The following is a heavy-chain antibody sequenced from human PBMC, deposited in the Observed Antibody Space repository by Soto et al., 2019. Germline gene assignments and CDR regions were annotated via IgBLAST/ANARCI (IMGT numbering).Heavy chain of an antibody. J-gene: IGHJ5*02. Sequence: TGGSLRLSCAASGFTFSSYWMHWVRQAPGKGLVWVSRINSDGSSTSYADSVKGRFTISRDNAKNTLYLQMNSLRAEDTAVYYCARGGSGWYLNNWFDPWGQGTLVTVSS. CDR2: INSDGSST. CDR3: ARGGSGWYLNNWFDP. V-gene: IGHV3-74*01. D-gene: IGHD6-19*01. CDR1: GFTFSSYW.